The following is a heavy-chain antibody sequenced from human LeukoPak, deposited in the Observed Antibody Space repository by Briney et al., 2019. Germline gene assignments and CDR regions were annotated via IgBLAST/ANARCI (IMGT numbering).Heavy chain of an antibody. J-gene: IGHJ4*02. D-gene: IGHD6-13*01. CDR2: ISSSGSTI. CDR1: GFTFSDYY. V-gene: IGHV3-11*01. Sequence: GGSLRLSCAASGFTFSDYYMSWIRQAPGKGLEWVSYISSSGSTIYYADSVKGRFTISRDNAKNSLYLQMNSLRAEDTAVYYCAKTAVRYSSSWYEDYWGQGTLVTVSS. CDR3: AKTAVRYSSSWYEDY.